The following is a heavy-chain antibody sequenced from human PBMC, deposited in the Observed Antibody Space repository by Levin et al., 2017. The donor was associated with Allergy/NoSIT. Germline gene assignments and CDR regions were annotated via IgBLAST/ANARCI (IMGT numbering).Heavy chain of an antibody. CDR3: AREPPAAPLNDAFDI. CDR1: GFTFSSYW. D-gene: IGHD2-2*01. J-gene: IGHJ3*02. V-gene: IGHV3-7*01. CDR2: IKQDGSEK. Sequence: PGESLKISCAASGFTFSSYWMSWVRQAPGKGLEWVANIKQDGSEKYYVDSVKGRFTISRDNAKNSLYLQMNSLRAEDTAVYYCAREPPAAPLNDAFDIWGQGTMVTVSS.